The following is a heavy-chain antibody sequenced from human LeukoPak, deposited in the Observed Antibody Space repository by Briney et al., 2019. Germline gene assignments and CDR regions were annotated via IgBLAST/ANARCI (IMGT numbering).Heavy chain of an antibody. J-gene: IGHJ4*02. Sequence: PSETLSLTCTVSGASISSYYWSWVRQAPGKGLEWVSAISGSGGSTYYADSVKGRFTISRDNSKNTLYLQMNSLRAEDTAVYYCAPRLMWFDYWGQGTLVTVSS. CDR3: APRLMWFDY. CDR1: GASISSYY. D-gene: IGHD2-21*01. CDR2: ISGSGGST. V-gene: IGHV3-23*01.